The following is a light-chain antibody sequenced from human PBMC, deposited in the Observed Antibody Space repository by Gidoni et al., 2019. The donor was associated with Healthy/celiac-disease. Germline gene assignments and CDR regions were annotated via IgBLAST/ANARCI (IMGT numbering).Light chain of an antibody. J-gene: IGKJ1*01. V-gene: IGKV3-20*01. CDR2: GAS. CDR1: QSVSSSY. CDR3: QQYGWGT. Sequence: EIVLTQSPGTLSLSPGERATLSCRASQSVSSSYLAWYQQKPGQAPRLLIYGASSRDTGIPDRFSGSGSGTDFTLTISRLEPEDFAVYYCQQYGWGTFGQGTKVEIK.